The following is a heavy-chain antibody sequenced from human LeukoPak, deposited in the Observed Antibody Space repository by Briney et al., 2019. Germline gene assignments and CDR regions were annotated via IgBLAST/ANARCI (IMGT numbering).Heavy chain of an antibody. CDR3: ATQLSTVLYPMTV. CDR1: GGSIISSNYY. CDR2: FYYSGST. J-gene: IGHJ6*02. D-gene: IGHD4-11*01. V-gene: IGHV4-39*01. Sequence: PSETLSLTCTVSGGSIISSNYYWGWIRQPPGKGLEWIVSFYYSGSTYYNPSLNSLVTISVDTSKNQFFLRLTSLTAADTAFYYCATQLSTVLYPMTVWGQGTTVTVSS.